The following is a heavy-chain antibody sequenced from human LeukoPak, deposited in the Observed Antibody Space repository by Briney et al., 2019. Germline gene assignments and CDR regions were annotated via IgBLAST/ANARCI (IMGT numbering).Heavy chain of an antibody. CDR3: ARDRRRDTAMVTFDY. D-gene: IGHD5-18*01. J-gene: IGHJ4*02. CDR2: INPNSGGT. V-gene: IGHV1-2*02. Sequence: ASVKVSCKASGYTFTGYYMHWVRQAPGQGLEWMGWINPNSGGTNYAQKFQGRVTMTRDTSISTAYMELSRLRSDDTAVYYCARDRRRDTAMVTFDYWGQGTLVTVSS. CDR1: GYTFTGYY.